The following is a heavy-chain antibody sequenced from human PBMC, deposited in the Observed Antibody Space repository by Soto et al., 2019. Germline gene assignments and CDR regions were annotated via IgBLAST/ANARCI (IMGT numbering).Heavy chain of an antibody. CDR3: AREDRNYYGSGSYYKPPYYYYGMDV. J-gene: IGHJ6*02. CDR2: IDPSDSYT. D-gene: IGHD3-10*01. CDR1: GYSFTSYW. Sequence: PGESLKISCKGSGYSFTSYWISWVRQMPGKGLEWMGRIDPSDSYTNYSPSFQGHVTISADKSISTAYLQWSSLKASDTAMYYCAREDRNYYGSGSYYKPPYYYYGMDVWGQGTTVTVSS. V-gene: IGHV5-10-1*01.